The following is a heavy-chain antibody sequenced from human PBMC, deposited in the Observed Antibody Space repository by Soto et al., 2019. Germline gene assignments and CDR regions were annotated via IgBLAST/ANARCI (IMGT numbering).Heavy chain of an antibody. J-gene: IGHJ3*02. Sequence: QVQLVESGGGVVQPGRSLRLSCAASGFTFSSYGMHWVRQAPGKGLEWVAVISYDGSNKYYADSVKGRFTISRDNYKNTLYLQMNSLRAEDTAVYYCAKSYYGSGSYYWGAFDIWGQGTMVTVSS. V-gene: IGHV3-30*18. CDR3: AKSYYGSGSYYWGAFDI. CDR1: GFTFSSYG. CDR2: ISYDGSNK. D-gene: IGHD3-10*01.